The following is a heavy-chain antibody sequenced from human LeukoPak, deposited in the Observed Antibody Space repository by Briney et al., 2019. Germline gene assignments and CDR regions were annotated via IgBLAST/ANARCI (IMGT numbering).Heavy chain of an antibody. CDR2: ISGTGSST. CDR1: GFTFSSYA. J-gene: IGHJ5*02. CDR3: AKASVAIPQYCNS. V-gene: IGHV3-23*01. Sequence: GGSLRLSCAASGFTFSSYAMHWVRQAPGKGLEWVSTISGTGSSTYYADSAKGRFTISRDNSKDTLFLQLNSLTAADTAMYFCAKASVAIPQYCNSWGQGTLVTVSS. D-gene: IGHD2-2*02.